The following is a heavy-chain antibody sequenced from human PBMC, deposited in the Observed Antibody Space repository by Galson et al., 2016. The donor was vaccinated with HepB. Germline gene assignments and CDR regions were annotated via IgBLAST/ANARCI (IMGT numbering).Heavy chain of an antibody. J-gene: IGHJ4*02. V-gene: IGHV3-7*01. CDR3: ASLDTDMVRTLGC. D-gene: IGHD5-18*01. CDR2: IKQDGSEK. Sequence: SLRLSCAASGFTFSRFWMSWVRQAPGKGLEWVAMIKQDGSEKYYVDSVKGRFTISTDSAKNSLFLQMSSLTVEDTALYYCASLDTDMVRTLGCWGQGTLVTVSS. CDR1: GFTFSRFW.